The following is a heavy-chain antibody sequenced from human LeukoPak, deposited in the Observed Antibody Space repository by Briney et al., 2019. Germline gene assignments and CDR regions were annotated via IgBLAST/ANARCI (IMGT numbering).Heavy chain of an antibody. J-gene: IGHJ5*02. CDR3: ARGRSVLRYFDWLLSPSPRWFDP. CDR1: GGSFTDYY. V-gene: IGHV4-34*01. CDR2: INHSGST. D-gene: IGHD3-9*01. Sequence: SETLSLTCAVYGGSFTDYYWNWIRQPPGKGLEWIGEINHSGSTNYNPSLKSRVTISVDTSKNQFSLKLSSVTAADTAVYYCARGRSVLRYFDWLLSPSPRWFDPWGQGTLVTVSS.